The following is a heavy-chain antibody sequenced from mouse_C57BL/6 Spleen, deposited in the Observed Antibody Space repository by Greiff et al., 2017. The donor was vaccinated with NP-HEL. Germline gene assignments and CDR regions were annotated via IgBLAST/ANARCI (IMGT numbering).Heavy chain of an antibody. V-gene: IGHV1-64*01. J-gene: IGHJ1*03. CDR3: ARFGGPSAFDV. D-gene: IGHD1-1*02. CDR1: GYTFTSYW. CDR2: IHPNSGST. Sequence: QVQLQQPGAELAKPGASVKLSCKASGYTFTSYWMHWVKQRPGQGLEWIGMIHPNSGSTNYNEKFKSKATLTVDKSSSTAYMQLSSLTSEDSAVYYCARFGGPSAFDVWGTGTTVTVSS.